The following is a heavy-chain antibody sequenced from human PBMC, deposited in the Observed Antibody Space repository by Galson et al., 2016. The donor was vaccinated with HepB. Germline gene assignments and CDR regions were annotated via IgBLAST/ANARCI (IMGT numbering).Heavy chain of an antibody. D-gene: IGHD2-2*02. J-gene: IGHJ6*02. CDR3: ARHRIPSVPVYYHDMDV. V-gene: IGHV3-30*03. Sequence: SLRLSCAASGFTLNIFPMHWVRQAPGKGLEWVAVISYDGRSQYYADSVRGRFTVSRDTSKNTLLLQLDGLRADDTALYYCARHRIPSVPVYYHDMDVWGQGTMVSVFS. CDR1: GFTLNIFP. CDR2: ISYDGRSQ.